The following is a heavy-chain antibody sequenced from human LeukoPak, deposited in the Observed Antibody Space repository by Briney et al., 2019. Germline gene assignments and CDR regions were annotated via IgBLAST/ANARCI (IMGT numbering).Heavy chain of an antibody. J-gene: IGHJ4*02. V-gene: IGHV4-4*07. Sequence: SETLSLTCTVSGASISSYYWSWIRQPAGKGLEWIGRGSTSGSTNYNPSLKSRVTMSVETSKNQFSLKLSSVTAADTAVYYCARDSYFGSGNYYIDYWGQGTLVTVSS. CDR3: ARDSYFGSGNYYIDY. D-gene: IGHD3-10*01. CDR2: GSTSGST. CDR1: GASISSYY.